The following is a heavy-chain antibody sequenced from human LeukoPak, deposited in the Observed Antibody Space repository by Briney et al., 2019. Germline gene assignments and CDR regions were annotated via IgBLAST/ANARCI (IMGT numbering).Heavy chain of an antibody. J-gene: IGHJ3*02. V-gene: IGHV4-59*08. CDR1: GGSISSYY. Sequence: SETLSLTCTVSGGSISSYYWSWIRQPPGKGLELIGYIYYSGSTNYNPSLKSRVTISVDTSKNQFSLKLSSVTAADTAVYYCARLERSALYYDYVWGSYRPFGAFDIWGQGTMVTVSS. CDR2: IYYSGST. D-gene: IGHD3-16*02. CDR3: ARLERSALYYDYVWGSYRPFGAFDI.